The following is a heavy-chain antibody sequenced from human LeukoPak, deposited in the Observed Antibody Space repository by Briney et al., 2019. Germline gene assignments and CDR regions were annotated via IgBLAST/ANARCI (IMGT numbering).Heavy chain of an antibody. CDR2: IYHSGST. J-gene: IGHJ3*02. CDR1: GGSISSGGYY. CDR3: AREEGDVVYAPAFDI. V-gene: IGHV4-30-2*01. Sequence: SETLSLTCTVSGGSISSGGYYWSWIRQPPGKGLEWIGYIYHSGSTYYNPSLKSRVTISVDTSKNQFSLKLSSVTAADTAVYYCAREEGDVVYAPAFDIWGQGTMVTVSS. D-gene: IGHD2-8*02.